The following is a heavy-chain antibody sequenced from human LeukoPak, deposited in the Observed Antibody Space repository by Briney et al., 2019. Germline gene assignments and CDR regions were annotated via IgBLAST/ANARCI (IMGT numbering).Heavy chain of an antibody. Sequence: ASVKVSCKASGYTFTSYYMHWVRQAPGQGLEWMGIINPSGGSTSYAQKFQGRVTMTRDTSTSTVYMELSSLRSEDTAVYHCARHYGDYVLGVDWFDPWGQGTLVTVSS. CDR2: INPSGGST. V-gene: IGHV1-46*01. D-gene: IGHD4-17*01. CDR1: GYTFTSYY. J-gene: IGHJ5*02. CDR3: ARHYGDYVLGVDWFDP.